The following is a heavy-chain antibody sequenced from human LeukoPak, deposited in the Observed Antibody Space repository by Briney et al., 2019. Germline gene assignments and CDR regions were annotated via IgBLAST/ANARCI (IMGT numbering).Heavy chain of an antibody. J-gene: IGHJ4*02. V-gene: IGHV4-59*08. D-gene: IGHD4-23*01. CDR1: GDSISSYY. CDR3: ARGSTTVVTLFDY. Sequence: PSETLSLTCTVSGDSISSYYWSWIRQPPGKGLEWIGYIFYSGDTHYIPSLKSRATMSLDTSKNQLSLKLVSVTAADTAVYYCARGSTTVVTLFDYWGQGTLVTVSS. CDR2: IFYSGDT.